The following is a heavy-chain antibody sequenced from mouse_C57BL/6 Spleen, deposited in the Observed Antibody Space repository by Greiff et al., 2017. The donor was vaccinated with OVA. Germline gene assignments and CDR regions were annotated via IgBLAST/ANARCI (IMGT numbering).Heavy chain of an antibody. J-gene: IGHJ2*01. CDR3: RTETTVVVPLDY. CDR1: YTFTDYYM. D-gene: IGHD1-1*01. V-gene: IGHV1-83*01. CDR2: YPGSGNTY. Sequence: VQLQQSGPELVKPGASVKMSCKASGYTFTDYYMHWVKQKPGKGLEWIGEIYPGSGNTYYNEKFKGKATLTADTSSSTAYMQLSSLTSEDSAVYFCARTETTVVVPLDYWGQGTTLTVSS.